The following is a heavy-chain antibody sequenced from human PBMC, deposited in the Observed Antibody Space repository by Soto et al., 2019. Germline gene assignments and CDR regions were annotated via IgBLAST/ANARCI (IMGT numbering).Heavy chain of an antibody. J-gene: IGHJ5*02. CDR2: IYYSGST. D-gene: IGHD6-6*01. V-gene: IGHV4-59*08. CDR1: DGSISSYY. Sequence: QVQLQESGPGLVKPSETLSLTCTVSDGSISSYYWSWIRQPPGKGLEWIGYIYYSGSTNYNPSLKSRVTISVDTSKNQFSLKLSSVTAADTAVYYCARQPYSSSFNWFDPWGQGTLVTVSS. CDR3: ARQPYSSSFNWFDP.